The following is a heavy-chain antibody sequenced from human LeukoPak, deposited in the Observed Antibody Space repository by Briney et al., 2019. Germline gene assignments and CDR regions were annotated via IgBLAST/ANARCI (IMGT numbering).Heavy chain of an antibody. CDR3: ARGSPDYGDYP. CDR2: INPNSGGT. V-gene: IGHV1-2*02. J-gene: IGHJ5*02. D-gene: IGHD4-17*01. CDR1: GYTFTGYY. Sequence: ASVKVSCKASGYTFTGYYMHWVRQAPGQGLEWMGWINPNSGGTNYAQKFQGRVTITADESTSTAYMELSSLRSEDTAVYYCARGSPDYGDYPWGQGTLVTVSS.